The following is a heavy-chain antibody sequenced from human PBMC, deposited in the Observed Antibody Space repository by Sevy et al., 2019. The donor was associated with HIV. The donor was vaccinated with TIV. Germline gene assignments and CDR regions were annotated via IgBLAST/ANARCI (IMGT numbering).Heavy chain of an antibody. Sequence: SETLSLTCSVSGASISSSGYYWGWIRQPPGKGLEWIASIRYSGSTFYNPSLRSRVTISADTSKNQFSLKLNSVTAADTARSYCAGPTLTYSSGWSYYDYWGQGTVVTVSS. J-gene: IGHJ4*02. CDR2: IRYSGST. CDR3: AGPTLTYSSGWSYYDY. V-gene: IGHV4-39*01. CDR1: GASISSSGYY. D-gene: IGHD6-19*01.